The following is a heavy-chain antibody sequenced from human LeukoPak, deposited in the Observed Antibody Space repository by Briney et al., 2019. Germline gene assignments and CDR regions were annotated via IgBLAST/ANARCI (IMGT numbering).Heavy chain of an antibody. CDR2: FDPEDGET. V-gene: IGHV1-24*01. CDR1: GYTLTELS. Sequence: ASVKVSCKVSGYTLTELSMHWVRQAPGKGLEWMGGFDPEDGETIYAQKFQGRVTMTEDTSTDTAYMELSSLRSEDTAVYYCATALWFRDSSLDDAFDIWGQRTMVTVSS. CDR3: ATALWFRDSSLDDAFDI. D-gene: IGHD3-10*01. J-gene: IGHJ3*02.